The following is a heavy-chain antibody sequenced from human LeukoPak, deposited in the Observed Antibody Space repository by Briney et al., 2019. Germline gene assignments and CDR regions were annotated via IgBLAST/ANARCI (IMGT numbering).Heavy chain of an antibody. CDR2: IYYSANA. CDR3: ARVRNHDAFDI. CDR1: GGSINSYY. V-gene: IGHV4-59*08. Sequence: PSETLSLTCTVSGGSINSYYWSWIRQPPGKGLEWIGFIYYSANANYNPSLKSRVTISVDTSKNHLSLKLNSVTAADTAVYYCARVRNHDAFDIWGQGTMVTVSS. J-gene: IGHJ3*02.